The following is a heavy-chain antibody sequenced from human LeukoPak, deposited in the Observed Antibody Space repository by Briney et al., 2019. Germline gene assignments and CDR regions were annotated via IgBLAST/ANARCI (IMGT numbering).Heavy chain of an antibody. CDR1: GLTFSYYA. V-gene: IGHV3-30*04. J-gene: IGHJ4*02. CDR2: ISYGGSNK. D-gene: IGHD6-19*01. CDR3: ARAAVFDY. Sequence: GGSLRLSCAASGLTFSYYAMHWVRQAPGKGLDWVAVISYGGSNKYYADSLKGRFIISRDNSKNTLYLQMNDLSADDTPVYYFARAAVFDYWGQGTLDTVSS.